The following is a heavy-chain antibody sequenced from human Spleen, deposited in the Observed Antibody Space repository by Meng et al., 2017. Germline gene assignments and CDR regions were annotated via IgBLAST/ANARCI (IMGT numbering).Heavy chain of an antibody. V-gene: IGHV3-20*04. Sequence: GGSLRLSCEASGFNFDDYGMSWVLQAPGKGLEWVSGITWSSGRSIGYAGSVKGRFTTSRDNDKNSLYLQMNRLRPEDTALYYCVRGTTSYSFYGMDVWGQGTTVTVSS. CDR2: ITWSSGRSI. D-gene: IGHD1-1*01. J-gene: IGHJ6*02. CDR3: VRGTTSYSFYGMDV. CDR1: GFNFDDYG.